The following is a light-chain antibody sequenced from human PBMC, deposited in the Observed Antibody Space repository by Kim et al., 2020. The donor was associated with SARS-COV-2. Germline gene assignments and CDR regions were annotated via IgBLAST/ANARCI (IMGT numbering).Light chain of an antibody. Sequence: VSVSPGQTVSITCSGDKLGDKYACWYQQKPGQSPVVVIYQDSKRPSGIPERFSGSNSGNTATLTISGTQAMDEADYYCQAWDSRVVFGGGTQLTVL. CDR1: KLGDKY. CDR2: QDS. J-gene: IGLJ2*01. CDR3: QAWDSRVV. V-gene: IGLV3-1*01.